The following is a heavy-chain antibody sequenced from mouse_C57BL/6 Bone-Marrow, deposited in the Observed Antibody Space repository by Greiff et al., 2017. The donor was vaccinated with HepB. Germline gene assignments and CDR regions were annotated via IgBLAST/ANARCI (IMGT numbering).Heavy chain of an antibody. CDR1: GFNIKDDY. CDR3: TTSSLSYYYGSSLYFDY. CDR2: IDPENGDT. D-gene: IGHD1-1*01. J-gene: IGHJ2*01. Sequence: VQLQQSGAELVRPGASVKLSCTASGFNIKDDYMHWVKQRPEQGLEWIGWIDPENGDTEYASKFQGQATITADTSSNTAYLQLSSLTSEDTAVYYCTTSSLSYYYGSSLYFDYWGQGTTLTVSS. V-gene: IGHV14-4*01.